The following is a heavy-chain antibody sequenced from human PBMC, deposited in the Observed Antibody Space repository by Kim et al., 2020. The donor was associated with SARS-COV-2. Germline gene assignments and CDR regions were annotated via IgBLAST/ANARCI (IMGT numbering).Heavy chain of an antibody. CDR3: TTLNYYGSGSSNPYYYYGMDV. CDR2: IKSKTDGGTT. V-gene: IGHV3-15*01. Sequence: GGSLRLSCAASGFTFSNAWMSWVRQAPGKGLEWVGRIKSKTDGGTTDYAAPVKGRFTISRDDSKNTLYLQMNSLKTEDTAVYYCTTLNYYGSGSSNPYYYYGMDVWGQGTTVTVSS. D-gene: IGHD3-10*01. J-gene: IGHJ6*02. CDR1: GFTFSNAW.